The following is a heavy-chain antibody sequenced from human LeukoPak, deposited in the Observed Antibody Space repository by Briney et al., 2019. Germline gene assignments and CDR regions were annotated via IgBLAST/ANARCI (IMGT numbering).Heavy chain of an antibody. V-gene: IGHV4-39*07. CDR2: IYYSGNT. CDR3: ARDLLVAGAAAGTYYFDY. Sequence: SETLSLTCTVSGDSISNRSYYWGWIRQPPGKGLEWIGSIYYSGNTYYNPSLKSRVTISVDTSKNQFSLKLSSVTAADTAVYYCARDLLVAGAAAGTYYFDYWGQGTLVTVSS. D-gene: IGHD6-13*01. J-gene: IGHJ4*02. CDR1: GDSISNRSYY.